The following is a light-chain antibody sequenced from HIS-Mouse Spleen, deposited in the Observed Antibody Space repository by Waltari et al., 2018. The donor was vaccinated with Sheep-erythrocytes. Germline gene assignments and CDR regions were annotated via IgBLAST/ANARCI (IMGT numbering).Light chain of an antibody. V-gene: IGLV2-23*01. CDR1: SRDVGGYNY. Sequence: QSALTQPASVSGSPGQSITISCSGTSRDVGGYNYLSWYQQHPGKAAKLMIYEGSKRPSGVSNRFSGSKSGNTASLTISGLQAEDEADYYCCSYAGSSTLVFGGGTKLTVL. CDR3: CSYAGSSTLV. J-gene: IGLJ2*01. CDR2: EGS.